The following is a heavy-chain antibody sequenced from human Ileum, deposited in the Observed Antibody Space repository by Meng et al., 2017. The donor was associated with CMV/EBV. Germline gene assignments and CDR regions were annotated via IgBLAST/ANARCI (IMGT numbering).Heavy chain of an antibody. CDR2: IYTGGPT. D-gene: IGHD3-10*01. V-gene: IGHV4-4*07. Sequence: QAHSRDSGPGLVKPSETLSLTCTISSASITPYYWNWIRQPAGKGLEWIGRIYTGGPTDYNPSLKSRVTMSVDMSKNQFFLNLSSVTAADTAVYYCARGQTVRGFEYWGLGILVTVSS. CDR3: ARGQTVRGFEY. J-gene: IGHJ4*02. CDR1: SASITPYY.